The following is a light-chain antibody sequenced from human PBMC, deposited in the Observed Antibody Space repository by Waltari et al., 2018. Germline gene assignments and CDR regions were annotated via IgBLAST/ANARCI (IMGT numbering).Light chain of an antibody. Sequence: AIQLTQSPASLSSSVGERATITCRASQGIRNDLGWYQQRPGKAPKLLIYSASHLQSGVPPRFSGSGSGTDFTLTIDSLQPEDFATYYCLQDYNYPWTFGQGTKVEI. V-gene: IGKV1-6*01. CDR3: LQDYNYPWT. CDR2: SAS. CDR1: QGIRND. J-gene: IGKJ1*01.